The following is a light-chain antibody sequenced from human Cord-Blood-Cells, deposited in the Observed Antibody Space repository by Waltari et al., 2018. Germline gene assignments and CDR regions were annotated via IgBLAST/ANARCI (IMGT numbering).Light chain of an antibody. CDR1: QSIGSW. J-gene: IGKJ1*01. CDR2: KAS. V-gene: IGKV1-5*03. Sequence: DIQMPQSPSTLSASVGARVTITCRASQSIGSWLAWYQQKPGKAPKLLIYKASSLESGVPSRFSGSGSGTEFTLTISSLQPDDFATYYCQQYNSYSPTFGQGTKVEIK. CDR3: QQYNSYSPT.